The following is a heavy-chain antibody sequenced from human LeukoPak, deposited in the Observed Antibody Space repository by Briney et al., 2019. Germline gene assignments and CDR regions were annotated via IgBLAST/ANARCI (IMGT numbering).Heavy chain of an antibody. CDR1: GFTFSTYA. J-gene: IGHJ5*02. CDR3: AREDYDYVWGSYRYTYWFDP. Sequence: GGSLRLSCAASGFTFSTYAMHWVRQAPGKGLEYVSAISPNGGSTYYPNPVKGRFTILRDNSKNTLYLQMGSLRAEDTAVYYCAREDYDYVWGSYRYTYWFDPWGQGTLVTVSS. CDR2: ISPNGGST. D-gene: IGHD3-16*02. V-gene: IGHV3-64*01.